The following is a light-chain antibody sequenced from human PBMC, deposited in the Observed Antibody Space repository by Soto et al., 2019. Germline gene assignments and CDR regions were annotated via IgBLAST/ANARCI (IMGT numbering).Light chain of an antibody. Sequence: DIVLTQSPGTLSLSAGERATLSCRASQSVSSNYLAWYQQQPGQAPRLLIYGASSRATGIPDRFSGSGSGTYFTLTITGLEPEESAVYYCQQSDRFPYTFGQGTKLEIK. V-gene: IGKV3-20*01. CDR3: QQSDRFPYT. CDR2: GAS. J-gene: IGKJ2*01. CDR1: QSVSSNY.